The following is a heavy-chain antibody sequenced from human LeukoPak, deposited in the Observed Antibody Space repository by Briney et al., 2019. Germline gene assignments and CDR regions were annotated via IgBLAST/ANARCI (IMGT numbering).Heavy chain of an antibody. Sequence: SETLSLTCTVSGGSISSYYWSWIRQPPGKGLEWIGYIYCSGSTNYNPSLKSRVTISVDTSKNQFSLKLSSVTAADTAVYYCARVTMVRETFDYWGQGTLVTVSS. J-gene: IGHJ4*02. V-gene: IGHV4-59*01. CDR2: IYCSGST. CDR1: GGSISSYY. CDR3: ARVTMVRETFDY. D-gene: IGHD3-10*01.